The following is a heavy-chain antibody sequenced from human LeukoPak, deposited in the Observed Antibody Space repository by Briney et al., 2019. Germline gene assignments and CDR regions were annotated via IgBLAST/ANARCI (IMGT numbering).Heavy chain of an antibody. CDR3: ANGSGYSYGHYYYGMDV. CDR1: GGSISSYY. CDR2: IYYSGST. Sequence: SETLSLTCTVSGGSISSYYWSWIRQPPGKGLEWIGYIYYSGSTNYNPSLKSRVTISVDTSKNQFSLKLSSVTAADTAVYYCANGSGYSYGHYYYGMDVWGQGTTVTVSS. D-gene: IGHD5-18*01. V-gene: IGHV4-59*08. J-gene: IGHJ6*02.